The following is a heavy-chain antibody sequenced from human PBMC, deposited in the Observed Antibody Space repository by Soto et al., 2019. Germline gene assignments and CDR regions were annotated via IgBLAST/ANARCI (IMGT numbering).Heavy chain of an antibody. CDR1: GFSFGDYA. J-gene: IGHJ4*02. D-gene: IGHD3-9*01. CDR2: IRSKPYDGTT. Sequence: GGSLRLSCTASGFSFGDYALSRFRQAPGKGLEWIGFIRSKPYDGTTEYAASVKGRFTISRDDSKSIAYLQVNSLKTEDTAVYYCTRAVLLRHSDWCFDSWGRGAQVTVSS. V-gene: IGHV3-49*03. CDR3: TRAVLLRHSDWCFDS.